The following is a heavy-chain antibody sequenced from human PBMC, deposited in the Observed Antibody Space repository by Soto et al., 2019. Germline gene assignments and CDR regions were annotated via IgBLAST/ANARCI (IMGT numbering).Heavy chain of an antibody. CDR2: IWYDGSNK. J-gene: IGHJ3*02. CDR3: ARGLETELRGAFDI. Sequence: GGSLRLSCAASGFTFSSYGMHWVRQAPGKGLEWVAVIWYDGSNKYYADSVKGRFTISRDNSKNTLYLQMNSLRAEDTAVYYCARGLETELRGAFDIWGQGTMVTVSS. CDR1: GFTFSSYG. D-gene: IGHD1-7*01. V-gene: IGHV3-33*01.